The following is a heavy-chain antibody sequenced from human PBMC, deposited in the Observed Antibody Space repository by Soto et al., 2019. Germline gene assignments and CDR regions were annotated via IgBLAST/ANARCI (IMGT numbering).Heavy chain of an antibody. CDR1: GFTFSSYW. V-gene: IGHV3-74*01. CDR3: ARLPNKSPQN. J-gene: IGHJ1*01. Sequence: EVQLVESGGGLVQPGGSLRLSCAASGFTFSSYWMHWVRQAPGKGLVWVSSISTDASSTSYADPVKGRFTISRDNAKNTLYLQMNSVRDEDTAVYYFARLPNKSPQNWGQGTLVIVSP. CDR2: ISTDASST.